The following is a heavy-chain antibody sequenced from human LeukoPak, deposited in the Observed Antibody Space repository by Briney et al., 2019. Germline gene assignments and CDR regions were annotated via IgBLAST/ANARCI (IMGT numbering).Heavy chain of an antibody. J-gene: IGHJ6*02. D-gene: IGHD3-3*01. CDR1: GFTVSSNY. Sequence: GSLRLSCAASGFTVSSNYMSWVRPAPGKGLEWVSVIYSGGSTYYADSVKGRFTISRDNSKNTLYLQMNSLRAEDTAVYYCARERGERITIFGVVTGGYYGMDVWGQGTTVTVSS. V-gene: IGHV3-66*02. CDR3: ARERGERITIFGVVTGGYYGMDV. CDR2: IYSGGST.